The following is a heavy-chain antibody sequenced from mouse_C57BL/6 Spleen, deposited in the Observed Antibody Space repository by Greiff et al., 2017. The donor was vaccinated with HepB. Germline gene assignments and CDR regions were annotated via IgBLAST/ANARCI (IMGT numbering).Heavy chain of an antibody. J-gene: IGHJ3*01. CDR3: ARRADYGSSWFAY. CDR2: INPGSGGT. Sequence: QVQLQQSGAELVRPGTSVKVSCKASGYAFTNYLIEWVKQRPGQGLEWIGVINPGSGGTNYNEKFKGKATLTADKSSSTAYMQLSSLTSEDSAVYFCARRADYGSSWFAYWGQGTLVTVSA. V-gene: IGHV1-54*01. CDR1: GYAFTNYL. D-gene: IGHD1-1*01.